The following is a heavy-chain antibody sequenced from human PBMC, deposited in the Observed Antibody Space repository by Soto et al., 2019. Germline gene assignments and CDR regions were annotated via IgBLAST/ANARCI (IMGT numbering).Heavy chain of an antibody. Sequence: ASVKVSCKASGGTFSSYAISWVRQAPGQGLEWMGGIIPIFGTANYAQKFQGRVTITADKSTSTAYMELSSLRSEDTAVYYCAADGFPGATAIEYFQHWGQGTLVTVSS. CDR3: AADGFPGATAIEYFQH. CDR1: GGTFSSYA. D-gene: IGHD2-21*02. J-gene: IGHJ1*01. CDR2: IIPIFGTA. V-gene: IGHV1-69*06.